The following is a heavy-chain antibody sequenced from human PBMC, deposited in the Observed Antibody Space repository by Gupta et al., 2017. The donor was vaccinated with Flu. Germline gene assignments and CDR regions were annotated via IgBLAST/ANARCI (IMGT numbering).Heavy chain of an antibody. V-gene: IGHV1-69*06. Sequence: LEWMGGIIPIFGTANYAQKFQGRVTITADKSTSTAYMELSSLRSEDTAVYYCARGGEVYYDSSGYYYVPTDYWGQGTLVTVSS. CDR2: IIPIFGTA. D-gene: IGHD3-22*01. CDR3: ARGGEVYYDSSGYYYVPTDY. J-gene: IGHJ4*02.